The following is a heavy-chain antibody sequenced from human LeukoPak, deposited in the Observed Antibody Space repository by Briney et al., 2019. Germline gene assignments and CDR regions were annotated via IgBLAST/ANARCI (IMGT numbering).Heavy chain of an antibody. CDR2: INPNNGDT. CDR3: ARDGGEKSFDY. CDR1: GYTFTGYY. Sequence: ASVKVSCKASGYTFTGYYMHWVRQAPGQGLEGMGWINPNNGDTNYAQKFQGRVTMTRDTSISTSYMELNRLRSDDTAVYYCARDGGEKSFDYWGQGALVTFSS. V-gene: IGHV1-2*02. D-gene: IGHD2-15*01. J-gene: IGHJ4*02.